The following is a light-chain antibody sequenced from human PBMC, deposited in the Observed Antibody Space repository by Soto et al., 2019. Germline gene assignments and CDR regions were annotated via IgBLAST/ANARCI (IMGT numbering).Light chain of an antibody. V-gene: IGKV3-20*01. CDR3: QQYGTSPFT. CDR2: GAS. CDR1: ERISSNF. Sequence: VLTQSPGTLSLSPGERATLSCRASERISSNFLAWYQQRPGQAPRLLIYGASTRASGIPDRFSGSGSGTDFALTISRLEPEDFAVYDCQQYGTSPFTFGPGTTVEIK. J-gene: IGKJ3*01.